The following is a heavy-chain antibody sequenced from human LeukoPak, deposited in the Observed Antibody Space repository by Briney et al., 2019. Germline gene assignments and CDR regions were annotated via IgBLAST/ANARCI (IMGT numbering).Heavy chain of an antibody. CDR2: INPNSGGT. CDR1: GYTFTGYY. Sequence: ASVKVSCKASGYTFTGYYMHWVRQAPGQGLEWMGWINPNSGGTNYAQKFQGRVTMTRDTSISTAYMELSRLRSDDTAVYYCATPIARHDAFDIWGQGTMVTVSS. V-gene: IGHV1-2*02. CDR3: ATPIARHDAFDI. D-gene: IGHD6-6*01. J-gene: IGHJ3*02.